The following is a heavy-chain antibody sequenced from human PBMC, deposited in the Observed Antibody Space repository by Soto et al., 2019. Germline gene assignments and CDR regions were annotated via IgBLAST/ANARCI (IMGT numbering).Heavy chain of an antibody. V-gene: IGHV3-21*01. CDR3: ASRGATEAFDI. D-gene: IGHD1-26*01. CDR2: ISSSSYI. Sequence: GGSLRLSCAASGFTFSSYSMNWVRQAPGKGLEWVSSISSSSYIYYADSVKGRFTISRDNAKNSLYLQMNSLRAEDTAVYYCASRGATEAFDIWGQGTMVTVSS. J-gene: IGHJ3*02. CDR1: GFTFSSYS.